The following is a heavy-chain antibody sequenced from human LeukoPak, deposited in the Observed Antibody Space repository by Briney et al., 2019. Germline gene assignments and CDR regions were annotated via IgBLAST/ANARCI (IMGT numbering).Heavy chain of an antibody. CDR2: INAGNGNT. J-gene: IGHJ4*02. CDR1: GYTFTSYA. Sequence: ASVKVSCKASGYTFTSYAMHWVRQAPGQRLEWMGWINAGNGNTKYSQKFQGRVTNTRDTSASTAYMELSSLRSEDTAVYYCARSRITMVRGVTTLFDYWGQGTLVTVSS. CDR3: ARSRITMVRGVTTLFDY. V-gene: IGHV1-3*01. D-gene: IGHD3-10*01.